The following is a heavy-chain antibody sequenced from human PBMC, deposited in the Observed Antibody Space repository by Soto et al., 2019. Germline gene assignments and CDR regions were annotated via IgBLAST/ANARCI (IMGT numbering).Heavy chain of an antibody. CDR1: GFTFSSFW. D-gene: IGHD2-15*01. V-gene: IGHV3-74*01. Sequence: EVHLVESGGGLVQPGGSLRLSCAASGFTFSSFWMHWVRQAPGKGLEWVSRTNEDGSTKNYADSVKGRFTISRDNSKTTLYLKMTSLRADDTAVYYCTKDSGGGGKYGCPGTLVTVSS. CDR2: TNEDGSTK. CDR3: TKDSGGGGKY. J-gene: IGHJ4*02.